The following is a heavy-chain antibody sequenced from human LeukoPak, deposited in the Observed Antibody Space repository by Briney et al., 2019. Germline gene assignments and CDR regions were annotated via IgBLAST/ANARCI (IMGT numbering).Heavy chain of an antibody. V-gene: IGHV4-39*07. CDR3: ARDLGGYPFFMDV. J-gene: IGHJ6*03. Sequence: SETLSLTCSVSGGSIRSGDHHWAWVRQPPGKGLEFIGSLDESGRPYYNRPLKSRVSITGDTSGKQFSLNLTSVTAADTAVYFCARDLGGYPFFMDVWGRGTTVIVSS. CDR1: GGSIRSGDHH. D-gene: IGHD2-15*01. CDR2: LDESGRP.